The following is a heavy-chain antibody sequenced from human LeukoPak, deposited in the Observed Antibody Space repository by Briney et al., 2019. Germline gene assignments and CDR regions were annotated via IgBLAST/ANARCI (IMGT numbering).Heavy chain of an antibody. CDR2: IYYSGNT. J-gene: IGHJ6*03. V-gene: IGHV4-59*12. D-gene: IGHD3-3*01. Sequence: SETLSLTCTVSGGSISSYYWSWIRQPPGKRLEWIGYIYYSGNTNYNPSLKSRVTISVDRSKNQFSLKLSSVTAADTAVYYCAKDSSGGAIFGVRPMDVWGKGTTVTVSS. CDR3: AKDSSGGAIFGVRPMDV. CDR1: GGSISSYY.